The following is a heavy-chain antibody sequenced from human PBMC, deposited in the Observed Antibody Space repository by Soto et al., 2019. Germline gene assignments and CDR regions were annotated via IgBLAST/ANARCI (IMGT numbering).Heavy chain of an antibody. CDR1: GLTFSGYG. J-gene: IGHJ4*02. D-gene: IGHD2-2*01. CDR3: ARGDCSGTSCYAFDY. CDR2: IWYDGSKK. V-gene: IGHV3-33*01. Sequence: QGQLVESGGGVVQPGRSLRISCEASGLTFSGYGMHWVRQAPGKGLEWVGVIWYDGSKKYYADSVKGRFTISRDNSKNTLYLQMNSLRAEDTAVYYCARGDCSGTSCYAFDYWGQGTLVTVSS.